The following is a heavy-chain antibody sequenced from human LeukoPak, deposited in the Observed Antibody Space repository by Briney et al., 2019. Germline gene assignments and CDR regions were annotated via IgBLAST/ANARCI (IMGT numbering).Heavy chain of an antibody. CDR1: GFTFSGYS. V-gene: IGHV3-48*02. Sequence: PGGSLRLSCAASGFTFSGYSMNWVRQAPGKGLEWVSYISSSSSTIYYADSVKGRFTISRDNAKNSLYLQMNSLRDEDTAVYYCARDRAARLAIERNWFDPWGQGTLVTVSS. D-gene: IGHD6-6*01. J-gene: IGHJ5*02. CDR3: ARDRAARLAIERNWFDP. CDR2: ISSSSSTI.